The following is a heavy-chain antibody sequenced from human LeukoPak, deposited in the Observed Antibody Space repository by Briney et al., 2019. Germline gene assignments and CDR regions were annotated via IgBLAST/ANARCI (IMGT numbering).Heavy chain of an antibody. CDR1: GYSFTSYW. V-gene: IGHV5-51*01. J-gene: IGHJ6*02. Sequence: GESLKISCKGSGYSFTSYWIGWVRQMPGKGLEWMRIIYPGDSDTRYSPSFQGQVTISADKSISTAYLQWSSLKASDTAMYYCARHSSRDGYNYYYYYGMDVWGQGTTVTVSS. D-gene: IGHD5-24*01. CDR2: IYPGDSDT. CDR3: ARHSSRDGYNYYYYYGMDV.